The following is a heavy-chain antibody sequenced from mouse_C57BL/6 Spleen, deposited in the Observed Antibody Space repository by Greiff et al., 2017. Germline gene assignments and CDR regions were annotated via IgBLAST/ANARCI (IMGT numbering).Heavy chain of an antibody. CDR2: IDPSDSYT. Sequence: VQLQQPGAELVMPGASVKLSCKASGYTFTSYWMHWVKQRPGQGLEWIGEIDPSDSYTNYNQKFKGKSTLTVDKSSSTAYMQLSSLTSEDSAVYYCARKQTGNFDYWGQGTTLTVSS. V-gene: IGHV1-69*01. CDR1: GYTFTSYW. J-gene: IGHJ2*01. CDR3: ARKQTGNFDY. D-gene: IGHD4-1*01.